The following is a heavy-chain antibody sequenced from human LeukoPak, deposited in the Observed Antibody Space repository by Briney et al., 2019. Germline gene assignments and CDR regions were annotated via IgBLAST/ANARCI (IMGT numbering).Heavy chain of an antibody. CDR3: ARDRGTLTAIDAFDI. CDR2: IFYSGNT. J-gene: IGHJ3*02. D-gene: IGHD1-14*01. Sequence: PSETLSLTCTVSGGSISSHYWSWIRQPPGKRLEWIGYIFYSGNTNYNPSLKSRVTISVDTSKNQFSLKLSSVTAADTAVYFRARDRGTLTAIDAFDIWGRGTVVTVSS. V-gene: IGHV4-59*11. CDR1: GGSISSHY.